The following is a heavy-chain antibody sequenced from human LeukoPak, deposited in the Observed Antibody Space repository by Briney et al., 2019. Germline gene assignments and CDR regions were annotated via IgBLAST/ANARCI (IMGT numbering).Heavy chain of an antibody. Sequence: EASVKVSCKVSGYTLTELSMHWVRQAPGKGLEWMGGFDPEDGETIYAQKFQGRVTMTEDTSTDTAYMELSSLRSEDTAVYYCARGIVVVAATLDAFDIWGQGTMVTVSS. V-gene: IGHV1-24*01. D-gene: IGHD2-15*01. CDR1: GYTLTELS. J-gene: IGHJ3*02. CDR2: FDPEDGET. CDR3: ARGIVVVAATLDAFDI.